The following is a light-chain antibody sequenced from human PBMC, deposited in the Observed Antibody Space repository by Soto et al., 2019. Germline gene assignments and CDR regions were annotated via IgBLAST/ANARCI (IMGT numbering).Light chain of an antibody. CDR1: SSDVGGYNY. J-gene: IGLJ1*01. CDR2: DVS. Sequence: SVLTQPGSVFGSPGQSIIITCTGTSSDVGGYNYVSWYQHHPGKAPKLIIFDVSNRPSGISNRFSGSKSGNTASLTISGLQAEDEADYYCISYTSSSPYVFGTGTKVTVL. CDR3: ISYTSSSPYV. V-gene: IGLV2-14*03.